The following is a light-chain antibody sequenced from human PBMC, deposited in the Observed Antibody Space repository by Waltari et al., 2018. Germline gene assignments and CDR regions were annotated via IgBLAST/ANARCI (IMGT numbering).Light chain of an antibody. CDR1: ESVTNN. CDR2: DAS. CDR3: QQYNNWPPYT. Sequence: EVLMTQSPATLSVSPGERVILSCRASESVTNNLAWYQQKPGQAPRLLIYDASTRATGISARFSGSGSGTDFTLTISSLQSEDFAVYYCQQYNNWPPYTFGQGTKLEIK. V-gene: IGKV3-15*01. J-gene: IGKJ2*01.